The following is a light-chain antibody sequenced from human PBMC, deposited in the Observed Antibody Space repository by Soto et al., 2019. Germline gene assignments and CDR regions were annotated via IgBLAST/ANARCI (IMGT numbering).Light chain of an antibody. CDR1: QSVSSNY. CDR2: GAS. CDR3: QQYGSLIT. V-gene: IGKV3-20*01. Sequence: EIVLAQSPATLSVSPGERATLSCRASQSVSSNYLGWYQQKPGQAPRLLIYGASSRATGFPDRFSGSGSGTDLTLTISRLEPEDFAVYYCQQYGSLITFGQGTRLEIK. J-gene: IGKJ5*01.